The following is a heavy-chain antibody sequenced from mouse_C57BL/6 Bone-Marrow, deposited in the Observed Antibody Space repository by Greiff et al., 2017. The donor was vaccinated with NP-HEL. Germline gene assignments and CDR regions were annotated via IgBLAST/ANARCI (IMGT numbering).Heavy chain of an antibody. V-gene: IGHV2-3*01. J-gene: IGHJ1*03. CDR3: ASWDWYFDV. CDR1: GFSFTSSG. Sequence: VKLVESGPGLVAPSQSLSISCTVSGFSFTSSGVSWVRQPPGKGLEWLGVIWGAGGTNYHSALISRLSISKDNSKSQVFLKLNSLQTDDTATYYCASWDWYFDVWGTGTTVTVSS. D-gene: IGHD4-1*01. CDR2: IWGAGGT.